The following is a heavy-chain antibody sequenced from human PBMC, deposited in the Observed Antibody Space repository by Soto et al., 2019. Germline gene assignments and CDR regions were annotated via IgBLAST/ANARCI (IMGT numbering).Heavy chain of an antibody. CDR1: GFSLSTSGVG. V-gene: IGHV2-5*01. D-gene: IGHD1-7*01. Sequence: QITLKESGPPLVKPTQTLTLTCTFSGFSLSTSGVGVGWIRQPPGKAMEWLALIYWHDDKLYSPSLKCRRTNTKDTSKNQMDLTMTNMDPCDSATYYCALSRNCIYVRLAPWGQGTLVTVSS. J-gene: IGHJ5*02. CDR3: ALSRNCIYVRLAP. CDR2: IYWHDDK.